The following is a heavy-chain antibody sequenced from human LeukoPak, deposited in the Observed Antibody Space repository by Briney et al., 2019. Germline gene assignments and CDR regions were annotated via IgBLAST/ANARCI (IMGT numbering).Heavy chain of an antibody. CDR3: ARQGYSYGTGRYNGFDP. D-gene: IGHD5-18*01. CDR1: GGSISSYY. Sequence: PSETLSLTCTVSGGSISSYYWSWIRQPPGKGLEWIGYAYYSGNTNYNPSLKSRVTISVDTSKNQFSLNLNSVTAADTAVYYCARQGYSYGTGRYNGFDPWGQGILVTVSS. V-gene: IGHV4-59*08. J-gene: IGHJ5*02. CDR2: AYYSGNT.